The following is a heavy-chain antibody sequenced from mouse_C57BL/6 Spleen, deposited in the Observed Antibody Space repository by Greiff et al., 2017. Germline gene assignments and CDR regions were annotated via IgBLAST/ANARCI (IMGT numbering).Heavy chain of an antibody. CDR2: FNPNNGGT. D-gene: IGHD2-2*01. Sequence: VQLQQSGPELVKPGASVKISCKASGYTFTDYYMNWVKQSHGKSLEWIGDFNPNNGGTSYNQKFKGKATFAVDKSSSTAYMDRRSLTSEYSAVYYWATRVGFAYWGQGTLVTVSA. CDR1: GYTFTDYY. J-gene: IGHJ3*01. CDR3: ATRVGFAY. V-gene: IGHV1-26*01.